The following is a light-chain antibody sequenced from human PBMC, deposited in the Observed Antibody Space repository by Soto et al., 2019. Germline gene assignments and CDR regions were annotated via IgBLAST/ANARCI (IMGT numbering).Light chain of an antibody. J-gene: IGKJ3*01. V-gene: IGKV1-39*01. CDR3: KQSDGILRT. CDR2: GAS. Sequence: DIQMTQSPSSLSASVGDRVTITCRASQSISTYLNRYQQKPGKAPRPLIFGASSLQSVVPSRFSGSGSGTAFTLTINCRQPEGFATYYCKQSDGILRTFGLGKKVGIK. CDR1: QSISTY.